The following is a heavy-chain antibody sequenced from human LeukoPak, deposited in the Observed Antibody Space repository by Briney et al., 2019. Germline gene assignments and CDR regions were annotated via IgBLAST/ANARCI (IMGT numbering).Heavy chain of an antibody. CDR3: ARAKGYGDRYYFDY. J-gene: IGHJ4*02. V-gene: IGHV4-34*01. CDR2: INHSGST. D-gene: IGHD4-17*01. CDR1: GGSFSGYY. Sequence: SETLSLTCAVCGGSFSGYYWSWIRQPPGKGLEWIGEINHSGSTNYNPSLKSRVTISVDTSKNQFSLKLSSVTAADTAVYYCARAKGYGDRYYFDYWGQGTLVTVSS.